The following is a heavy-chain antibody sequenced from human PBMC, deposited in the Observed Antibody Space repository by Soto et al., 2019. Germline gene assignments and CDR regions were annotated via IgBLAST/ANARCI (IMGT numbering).Heavy chain of an antibody. CDR2: IYSGGDT. Sequence: EVQLAESGGGLVQPGGSLRLSCVASGFTVSNNYMSWVRQAPGKGLEWVSVIYSGGDTYYADSVKGRFTNSRDNSKNILYLQMNSLRADDTAVYYCARDQGIVARHFDPWGQGTLVTVSS. CDR3: ARDQGIVARHFDP. J-gene: IGHJ5*02. V-gene: IGHV3-66*01. D-gene: IGHD6-6*01. CDR1: GFTVSNNY.